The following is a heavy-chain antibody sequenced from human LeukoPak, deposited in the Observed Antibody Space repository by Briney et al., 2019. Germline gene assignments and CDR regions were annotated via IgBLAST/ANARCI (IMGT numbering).Heavy chain of an antibody. Sequence: PGGSLRLSCAASGFTFCSYWMNWVRQAPGQGLEWVANIKHDASEIYYVDSVKGRFTISRDNAKNSLYLQMKNLRAEDTAVYYCERERGDAFDVWGQGTMVTVSS. J-gene: IGHJ3*01. CDR3: ERERGDAFDV. CDR1: GFTFCSYW. CDR2: IKHDASEI. V-gene: IGHV3-7*01.